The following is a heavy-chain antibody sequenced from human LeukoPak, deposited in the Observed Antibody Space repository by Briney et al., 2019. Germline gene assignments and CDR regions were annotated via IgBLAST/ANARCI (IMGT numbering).Heavy chain of an antibody. CDR1: GCTFSSYW. J-gene: IGHJ3*02. V-gene: IGHV3-7*01. D-gene: IGHD4-17*01. CDR3: ASGGADYGDYEHAFDI. Sequence: GGSLRLSCAASGCTFSSYWMSWVRQAPGKGLEWVANIKQDGSEKYYVDSVKGRFTISRDNAKNSLYLQMNSLRAEGTAVYYCASGGADYGDYEHAFDIWGQGTMVTVSS. CDR2: IKQDGSEK.